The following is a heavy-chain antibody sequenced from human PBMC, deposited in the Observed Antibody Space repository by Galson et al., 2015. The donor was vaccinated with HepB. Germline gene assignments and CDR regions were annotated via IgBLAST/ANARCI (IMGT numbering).Heavy chain of an antibody. J-gene: IGHJ4*02. CDR3: ARDPGGGDWHYLDY. Sequence: SLRLSCAASGFSFGSHGFHWVRQAPGKGLEWVALIWWDGSKKFYGNSVKGRFTISRDNSVNTIYLQMNTLRADDTAVYYCARDPGGGDWHYLDYWGQGSPVSVSS. D-gene: IGHD2-21*01. CDR1: GFSFGSHG. CDR2: IWWDGSKK. V-gene: IGHV3-33*01.